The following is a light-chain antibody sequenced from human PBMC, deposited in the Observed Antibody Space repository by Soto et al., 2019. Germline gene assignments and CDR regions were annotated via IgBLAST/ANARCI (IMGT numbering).Light chain of an antibody. CDR3: HHYNTYST. CDR1: QSINTW. CDR2: AAS. V-gene: IGKV1-5*03. Sequence: DIQMTHSPSALSASIVDRITITFRASQSINTWLAWYQQKPGKAPKLLIYAASTLESGVPSRFSGSGSGTEFTLTITSLQPDDFATYYCHHYNTYSTFGQGTKVDIK. J-gene: IGKJ1*01.